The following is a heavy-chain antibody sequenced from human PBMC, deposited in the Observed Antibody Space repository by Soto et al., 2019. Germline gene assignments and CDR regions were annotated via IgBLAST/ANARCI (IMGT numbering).Heavy chain of an antibody. D-gene: IGHD2-15*01. Sequence: PSQTLSLTCAISGDSVSSNSAACNWITQSPSRGFEWLGRTYYRSKWYNDYAVSVKSRITINPDTSKNQFSLQLNSVTPEDTAVYYCARDGGLGYYGMDVGGQGTTVTVSS. CDR3: ARDGGLGYYGMDV. CDR1: GDSVSSNSAA. CDR2: TYYRSKWYN. J-gene: IGHJ6*02. V-gene: IGHV6-1*01.